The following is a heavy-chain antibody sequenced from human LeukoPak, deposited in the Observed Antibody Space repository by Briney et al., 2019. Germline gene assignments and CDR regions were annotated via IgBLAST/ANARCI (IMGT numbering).Heavy chain of an antibody. CDR3: ASIYYYYYYMDV. CDR1: GYSISSGYY. CDR2: IYHSGST. J-gene: IGHJ6*03. V-gene: IGHV4-38-2*02. Sequence: SETLSLTCTVSGYSISSGYYWGWIRQPPGKGLEWIGSIYHSGSTYYNPSLKSRVTISVDTSKNQFSLKLSSVTAADTAVYYCASIYYYYYYMDVWGKGTTVTVSS.